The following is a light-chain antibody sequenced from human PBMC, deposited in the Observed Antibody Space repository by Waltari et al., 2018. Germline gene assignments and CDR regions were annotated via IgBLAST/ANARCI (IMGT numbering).Light chain of an antibody. CDR1: QSVSSNY. J-gene: IGKJ2*01. Sequence: EIVFTQSPGTLSLSPGERATLPCRASQSVSSNYLAWYQQKPGQAPRLLISGASSRATGVPDRFNGSGSGTDFTLTISRLEPEDFAMYYCQQYGFSPEYTFGQGTKLEIK. CDR3: QQYGFSPEYT. V-gene: IGKV3-20*01. CDR2: GAS.